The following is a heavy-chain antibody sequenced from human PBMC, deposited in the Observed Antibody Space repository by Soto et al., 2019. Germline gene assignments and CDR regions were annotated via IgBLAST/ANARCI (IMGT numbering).Heavy chain of an antibody. CDR3: TSEVRLQKND. CDR1: GLNFSTYW. Sequence: PGGSLRLSCAASGLNFSTYWMHWVRQAPGQGLVWVSRINSDGSSTSYADSVQGRFLISRDNAKNTLYLQMNSLRAEDTAVYYCTSEVRLQKNDWGQGALVTVSS. J-gene: IGHJ4*02. CDR2: INSDGSST. D-gene: IGHD4-4*01. V-gene: IGHV3-74*01.